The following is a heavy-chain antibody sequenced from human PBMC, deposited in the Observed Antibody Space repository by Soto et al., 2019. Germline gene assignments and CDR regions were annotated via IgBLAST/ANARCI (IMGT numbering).Heavy chain of an antibody. CDR3: ARDRYSSSSGVFDY. CDR1: GYTFTSYA. D-gene: IGHD6-6*01. CDR2: INAGNGNT. V-gene: IGHV1-3*01. Sequence: ASVKVSCKASGYTFTSYAMHCVRHAPGQRLEWMGWINAGNGNTKYSQKFQGRVTITRDTSASTAYMELSSLRSEDTAVYYCARDRYSSSSGVFDYWGQGTLVTVSS. J-gene: IGHJ4*02.